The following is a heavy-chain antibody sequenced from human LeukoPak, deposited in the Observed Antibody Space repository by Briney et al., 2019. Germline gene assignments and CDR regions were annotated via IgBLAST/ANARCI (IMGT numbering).Heavy chain of an antibody. J-gene: IGHJ5*02. V-gene: IGHV1-58*01. Sequence: ASVRVSCKASGFTFSSSAVQWVRQARGQRLEWVGWIVVGSGNTHYAQNFQERVTNTRDMSTSTAYMELSSLRSGDTAVYYCAADLLGAAAFSWGQGTLVTVSS. CDR1: GFTFSSSA. D-gene: IGHD6-13*01. CDR2: IVVGSGNT. CDR3: AADLLGAAAFS.